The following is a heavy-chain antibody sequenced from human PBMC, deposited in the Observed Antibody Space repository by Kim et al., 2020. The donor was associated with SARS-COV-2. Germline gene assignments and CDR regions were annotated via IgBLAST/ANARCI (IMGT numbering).Heavy chain of an antibody. J-gene: IGHJ4*02. Sequence: YAQKFQGRVTITADESTSTAYMELSRLRSEDTAVYYCARVGVPAEYYFDYWGQGTLVTVSS. CDR3: ARVGVPAEYYFDY. D-gene: IGHD2-2*01. V-gene: IGHV1-69*01.